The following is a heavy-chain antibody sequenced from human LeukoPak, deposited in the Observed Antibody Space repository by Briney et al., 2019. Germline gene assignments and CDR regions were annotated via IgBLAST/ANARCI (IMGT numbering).Heavy chain of an antibody. CDR2: ISSSGSTT. CDR3: ARGATDMDA. Sequence: PGGSLRLSCAASGFTFSDYYMTWLRQAPGKGLEWVSYISSSGSTTYYAESVKGRFTISRDNAKNSLYLQMNSLRAEDTAVYYCARGATDMDAWGTGTTVTVSS. V-gene: IGHV3-11*01. CDR1: GFTFSDYY. J-gene: IGHJ6*03.